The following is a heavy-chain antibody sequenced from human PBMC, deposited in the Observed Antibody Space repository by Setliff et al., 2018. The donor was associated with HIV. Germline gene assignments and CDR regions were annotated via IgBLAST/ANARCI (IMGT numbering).Heavy chain of an antibody. CDR1: GGSLNRYY. D-gene: IGHD5-18*01. Sequence: PSETLSLTCSVSGGSLNRYYWSWIRQTPGKGLEWIGHIYYSGGSKYNSRPSLKSRVAILVETSKNQFFLRLSSVTAADTAVYYCARRTYSYGPYWYFDLWGRGTLVTVSS. CDR3: ARRTYSYGPYWYFDL. V-gene: IGHV4-59*08. J-gene: IGHJ2*01. CDR2: IYYSGGS.